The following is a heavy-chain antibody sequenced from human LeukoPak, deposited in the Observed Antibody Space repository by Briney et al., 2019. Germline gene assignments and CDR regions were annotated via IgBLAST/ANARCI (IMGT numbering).Heavy chain of an antibody. CDR1: GYSFPSYW. CDR2: IYPGDSDT. Sequence: GESLKISCKGSGYSFPSYWIGWVRQMPGKGLEWMGIIYPGDSDTRYSPSFQGQVTISADKSISTAYLQWSSLKASDTAMYYRARQAVVTAIPSYYYYGMDVWGQGTTVTVSS. D-gene: IGHD2-21*02. V-gene: IGHV5-51*01. J-gene: IGHJ6*02. CDR3: ARQAVVTAIPSYYYYGMDV.